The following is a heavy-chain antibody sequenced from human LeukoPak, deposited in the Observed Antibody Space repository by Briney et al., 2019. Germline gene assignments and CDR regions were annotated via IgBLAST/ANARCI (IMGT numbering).Heavy chain of an antibody. CDR1: GYSISSGYY. D-gene: IGHD2-2*01. CDR3: ARTHCSSTSCYGFAFDI. CDR2: IYHSGST. V-gene: IGHV4-38-2*02. Sequence: PSETLSLTCTVSGYSISSGYYWGWIRQPPGKGLEWIGSIYHSGSTYYNPSLKSRVTISVDTSKNQFSLKLSSVTAADTAVYYCARTHCSSTSCYGFAFDIWGQGTMVTVSS. J-gene: IGHJ3*02.